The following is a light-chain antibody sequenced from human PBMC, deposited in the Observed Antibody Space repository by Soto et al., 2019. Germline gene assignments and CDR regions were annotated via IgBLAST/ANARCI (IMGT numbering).Light chain of an antibody. Sequence: EIVLTQSPGTLSLSPVERATLSCMASQSVSSSYLAWYQQKPGQAPRLLIYGASSRATGIPDRFSGSGSGTDFTLTISRLEPEDFAVYYCQQYGSSPVFGQGTRLEI. V-gene: IGKV3-20*01. CDR3: QQYGSSPV. CDR1: QSVSSSY. CDR2: GAS. J-gene: IGKJ5*01.